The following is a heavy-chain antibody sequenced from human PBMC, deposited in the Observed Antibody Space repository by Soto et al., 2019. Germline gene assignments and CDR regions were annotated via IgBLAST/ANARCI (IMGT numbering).Heavy chain of an antibody. CDR3: ARDDDDFWSGYWNGMDV. J-gene: IGHJ6*02. V-gene: IGHV3-21*01. CDR2: ISSSSSYI. CDR1: GFTFSSYS. Sequence: EVQLVESGGGLVKPGGSLRLSCAAFGFTFSSYSMNWVRQAPGKGLEWVSSISSSSSYIYYADSVKGRFTISRDNAKNSLYLQMNSLRAEDTAVYYCARDDDDFWSGYWNGMDVWGQGTTVTVSS. D-gene: IGHD3-3*01.